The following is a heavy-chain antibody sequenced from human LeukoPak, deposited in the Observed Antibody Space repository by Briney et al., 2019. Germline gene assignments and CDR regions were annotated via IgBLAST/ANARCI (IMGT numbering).Heavy chain of an antibody. D-gene: IGHD6-19*01. CDR1: GFTFSSTS. J-gene: IGHJ4*02. CDR3: AKGLYSSGPPFDY. V-gene: IGHV3-23*01. CDR2: TVGGGDGT. Sequence: GGSLRLSCAASGFTFSSTSMSWVRQAPGKGLEWVAVTVGGGDGTYYAGSAKGRSTISRDNSKNTLYLQMHSLRAEDTAVYYCAKGLYSSGPPFDYWGQGTLVTVSS.